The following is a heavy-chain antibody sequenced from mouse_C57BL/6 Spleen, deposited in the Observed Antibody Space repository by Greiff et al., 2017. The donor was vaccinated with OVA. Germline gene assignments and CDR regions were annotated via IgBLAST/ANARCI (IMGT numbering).Heavy chain of an antibody. J-gene: IGHJ1*03. CDR3: ARSDYSTPSYWYFDG. V-gene: IGHV1-82*01. CDR2: IYPGDGDT. D-gene: IGHD2-5*01. CDR1: GYAFSSSW. Sequence: VQLQQSGPELVKPGASVKISCKASGYAFSSSWMNWVKQRPGKGLEWIGRIYPGDGDTNYNGKFKGKATLTADKSSSTAYMQLSSLTSEDSAVYFCARSDYSTPSYWYFDGWGTGTTVTVSS.